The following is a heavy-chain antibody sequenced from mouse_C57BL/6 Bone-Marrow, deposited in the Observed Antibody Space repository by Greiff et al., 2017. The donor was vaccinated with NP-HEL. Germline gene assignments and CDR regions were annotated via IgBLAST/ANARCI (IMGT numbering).Heavy chain of an antibody. Sequence: VQRVESGPGLVAPSQSLSITCTVSGFSLTSYGVSWVRQPPGKGLEWLGVIWGDGSTNYHSALISRLSISKDNSKSQVFLKLNSLQTDATATYYCAKEGDGYYVPWFAYWGQGTLVTVSA. D-gene: IGHD2-3*01. J-gene: IGHJ3*01. CDR1: GFSLTSYG. CDR2: IWGDGST. CDR3: AKEGDGYYVPWFAY. V-gene: IGHV2-3*01.